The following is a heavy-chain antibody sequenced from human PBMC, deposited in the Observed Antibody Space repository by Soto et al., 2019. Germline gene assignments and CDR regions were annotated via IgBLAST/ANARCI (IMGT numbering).Heavy chain of an antibody. CDR2: ISWNSGRV. J-gene: IGHJ4*01. CDR3: AKDMGITMI. CDR1: GGILDGSA. Sequence: SCERRGGILDGSAMHWVRQAPGKGLDWVSSISWNSGRVDYADSVRGRFTISRDNARNSLYLQMNSLRAEDTAFYYCAKDMGITMIWGNRTLVTVSS. V-gene: IGHV3-9*01. D-gene: IGHD3-22*01.